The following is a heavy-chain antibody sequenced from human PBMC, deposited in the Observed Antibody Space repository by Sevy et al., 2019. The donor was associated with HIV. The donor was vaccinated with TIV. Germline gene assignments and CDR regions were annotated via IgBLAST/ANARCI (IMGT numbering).Heavy chain of an antibody. CDR2: INSDGSST. CDR3: AREGEAEQLVLRATYYYYGMDV. Sequence: GGSLRLSCAASGFTFSSYWMHWVRQAPGKGLVWVSRINSDGSSTSYADSVKGRFTISRDNAKNTRYLQMNSLRAEDTAVYYCAREGEAEQLVLRATYYYYGMDVWGQGTTVTVSS. CDR1: GFTFSSYW. J-gene: IGHJ6*02. V-gene: IGHV3-74*01. D-gene: IGHD6-6*01.